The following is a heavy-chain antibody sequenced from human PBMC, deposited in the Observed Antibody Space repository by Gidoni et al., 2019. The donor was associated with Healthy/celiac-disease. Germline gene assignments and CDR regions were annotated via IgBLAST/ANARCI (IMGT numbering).Heavy chain of an antibody. Sequence: GSTYYNPSLKSRVTISVDTSKNQFSLKLSSVTAADTAVYYCARLEQLGPFDYWGQGTLVTVSS. D-gene: IGHD6-6*01. J-gene: IGHJ4*02. CDR3: ARLEQLGPFDY. V-gene: IGHV4-39*01. CDR2: GST.